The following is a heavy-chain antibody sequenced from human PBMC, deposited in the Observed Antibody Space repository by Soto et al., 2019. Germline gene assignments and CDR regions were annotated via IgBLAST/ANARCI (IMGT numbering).Heavy chain of an antibody. CDR3: ARAPTYSSSYYYYGMDV. D-gene: IGHD6-6*01. CDR2: IWYDGSNK. J-gene: IGHJ6*02. Sequence: QVQLVESGGGVVQPGRSLRLSCAASGFTFSSYGMHWVRQAPGKGLEWVAVIWYDGSNKYYADSVKGRFTISRDNSKNTLYLQMNSLRAEDTAVYYCARAPTYSSSYYYYGMDVWGQGTTVTVSS. V-gene: IGHV3-33*01. CDR1: GFTFSSYG.